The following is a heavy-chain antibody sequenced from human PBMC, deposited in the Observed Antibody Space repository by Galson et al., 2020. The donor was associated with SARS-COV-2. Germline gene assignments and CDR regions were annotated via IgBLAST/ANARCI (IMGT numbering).Heavy chain of an antibody. J-gene: IGHJ6*02. CDR1: GYTLTELS. CDR3: ATDLVVPAAPNYYYGMDV. V-gene: IGHV1-24*01. D-gene: IGHD2-2*01. Sequence: ASVKVSCKVSGYTLTELSMHWVRQAPGKGLEWMGGFDPEDGETIYAQKFQGRVTMTEDTSTDTAYMELSSLRSEDTAVYYCATDLVVPAAPNYYYGMDVWGQGTTVTVSS. CDR2: FDPEDGET.